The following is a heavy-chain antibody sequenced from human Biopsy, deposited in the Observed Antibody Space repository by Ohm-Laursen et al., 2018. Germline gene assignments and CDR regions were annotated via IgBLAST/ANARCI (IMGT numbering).Heavy chain of an antibody. J-gene: IGHJ4*02. D-gene: IGHD3-3*01. CDR1: ADSFVGYD. V-gene: IGHV1-18*04. Sequence: SSVKVSCKAPADSFVGYDIHWVRQAPGQGLEWMGWISPYNGDTDYAQKLQGRVTMTTDTSTSTAYMDLRSLRSDDTAVYYCARDRWPHVTLLGLVVFDFWGQGTLVTVSS. CDR3: ARDRWPHVTLLGLVVFDF. CDR2: ISPYNGDT.